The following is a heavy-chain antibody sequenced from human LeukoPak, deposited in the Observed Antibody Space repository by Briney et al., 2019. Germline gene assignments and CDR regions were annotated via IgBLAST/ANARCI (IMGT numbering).Heavy chain of an antibody. CDR2: ISSSGSTI. V-gene: IGHV3-11*01. Sequence: GGSLRLSCAASGFTFSDYYMSCIRQAPGKGREWVSYISSSGSTIYYADSVKRRFTISRDNAKNSLYLQMNSLRAEDTAVYYCARDPTDSSSWYQGTLDYWGQGTLVTVSS. D-gene: IGHD6-13*01. CDR3: ARDPTDSSSWYQGTLDY. CDR1: GFTFSDYY. J-gene: IGHJ4*02.